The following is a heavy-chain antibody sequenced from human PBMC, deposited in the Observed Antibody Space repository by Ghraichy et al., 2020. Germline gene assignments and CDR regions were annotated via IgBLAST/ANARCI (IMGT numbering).Heavy chain of an antibody. CDR3: ARRYDFWSGYSLHYYDAMNV. CDR1: GGSVSSSTYY. J-gene: IGHJ6*02. CDR2: FYYRGNT. Sequence: SETLSLTCLVSGGSVSSSTYYWDWIRQPPGKGLEWIGSFYYRGNTYYNPSLKSRVTISVDTSKNQFSLKLSSVTAADTAVYYCARRYDFWSGYSLHYYDAMNVWGQGPTVTVSS. D-gene: IGHD3-3*01. V-gene: IGHV4-39*01.